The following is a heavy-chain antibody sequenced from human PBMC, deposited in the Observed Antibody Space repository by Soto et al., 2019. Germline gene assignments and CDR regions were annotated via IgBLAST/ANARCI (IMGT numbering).Heavy chain of an antibody. V-gene: IGHV3-33*01. CDR2: IWYDGSNK. Sequence: QVQLVESGGGVVQPGTSLRLSCTTSGFTFSNHAMHWVRQAPGKGLEWVAQIWYDGSNKYYADSVKGRFTISRDNSRNMVYVQMNSLRVEDTAVYYCARDGPQLAPYAVDVWGQGTSVTVSS. J-gene: IGHJ6*02. D-gene: IGHD6-13*01. CDR3: ARDGPQLAPYAVDV. CDR1: GFTFSNHA.